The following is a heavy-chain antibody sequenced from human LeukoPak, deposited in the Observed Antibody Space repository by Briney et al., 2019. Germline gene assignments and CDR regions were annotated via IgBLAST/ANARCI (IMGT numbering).Heavy chain of an antibody. J-gene: IGHJ3*02. V-gene: IGHV1-69*05. CDR1: GGTFSSYA. Sequence: ASVKVSCKASGGTFSSYAISWVRQAPGQGLEWMGGIIPIFGTANYAQKFQGRVTITTDESTSTAYMELSSLRSEDTAVYYCARGMVVTEGGNAFDIWGQGIMVTVSS. CDR2: IIPIFGTA. D-gene: IGHD4-23*01. CDR3: ARGMVVTEGGNAFDI.